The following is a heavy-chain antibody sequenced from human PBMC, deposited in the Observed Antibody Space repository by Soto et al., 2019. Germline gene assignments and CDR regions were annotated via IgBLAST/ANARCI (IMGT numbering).Heavy chain of an antibody. V-gene: IGHV3-30*18. CDR2: TSYDERNK. Sequence: GGSLRLFCAASGSTFSLYGTHWVRQAPGRGLEWLAVTSYDERNKFYADSVTGRFTISRDNSKDTVSLQMHSLRTEDTAVYYCAKGGSSYSDPIDDWCQGMMVTVS. D-gene: IGHD1-1*01. J-gene: IGHJ4*02. CDR3: AKGGSSYSDPIDD. CDR1: GSTFSLYG.